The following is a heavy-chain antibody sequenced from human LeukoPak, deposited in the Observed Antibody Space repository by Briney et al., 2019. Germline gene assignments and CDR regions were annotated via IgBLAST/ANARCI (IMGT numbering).Heavy chain of an antibody. CDR2: IYYSGST. Sequence: SETLSLTCTVSGGSISSSSYYWGWIRQPPGKGLEWIGSIYYSGSTYYNPSLKSRVTISVDTSKNQFSLKLSSVTAADTAVYYCAREARYRSSWYWFDPWGQGTLVTVSS. J-gene: IGHJ5*02. CDR1: GGSISSSSYY. V-gene: IGHV4-39*07. D-gene: IGHD6-13*01. CDR3: AREARYRSSWYWFDP.